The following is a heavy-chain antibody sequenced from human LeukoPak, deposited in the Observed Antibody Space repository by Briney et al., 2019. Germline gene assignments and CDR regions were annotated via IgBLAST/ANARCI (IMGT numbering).Heavy chain of an antibody. CDR1: GFTFSSYS. D-gene: IGHD2-8*02. J-gene: IGHJ4*02. CDR2: INWSGGST. CDR3: ATYRQVLLPFES. V-gene: IGHV3-20*04. Sequence: GGSLRLSCAASGFTFSSYSMNWVRQAPGKGLEWVSGINWSGGSTGYADSVKGRFTISRDNAKNSLYLHMNSLRAEDTAIYYCATYRQVLLPFESWGQGTLVTVSS.